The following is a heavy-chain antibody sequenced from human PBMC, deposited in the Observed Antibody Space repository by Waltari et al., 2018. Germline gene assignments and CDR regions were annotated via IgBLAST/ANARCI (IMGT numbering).Heavy chain of an antibody. J-gene: IGHJ5*02. CDR2: IYHSGST. V-gene: IGHV4-38-2*01. CDR3: ARSPPMVVTRANWFDP. CDR1: GYSISSGYY. Sequence: QVQLQESGPGLVQPSETLSLTCAVSGYSISSGYYCGWIRQPPGKGLEWIGRIYHSGSTYYNPSLKSRVTISVDTSKNQFSLKLSSVTAADTAVYYCARSPPMVVTRANWFDPWGQGTLVTVSS. D-gene: IGHD2-21*02.